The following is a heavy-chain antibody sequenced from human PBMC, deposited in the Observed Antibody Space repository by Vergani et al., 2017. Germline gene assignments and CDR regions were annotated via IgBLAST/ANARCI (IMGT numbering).Heavy chain of an antibody. Sequence: EVQLVESGGGLVQPGRSLRLSCAASGFTFDDYAMHWVRQAPGKGLEWVSGISWNSGSIGYADSVKGRFTISRDNAKNSLYLQMNSLRAEDTALYYCAKDIQTYYYGSGSFGYWGQGTLVTVSS. CDR3: AKDIQTYYYGSGSFGY. V-gene: IGHV3-9*01. CDR1: GFTFDDYA. D-gene: IGHD3-10*01. J-gene: IGHJ4*02. CDR2: ISWNSGSI.